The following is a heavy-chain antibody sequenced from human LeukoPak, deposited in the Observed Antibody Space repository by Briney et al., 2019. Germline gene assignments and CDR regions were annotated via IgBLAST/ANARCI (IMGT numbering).Heavy chain of an antibody. Sequence: SETLSLTCTVSGGSISSSSYYWGWIRQPPGKGLEWIGSIYYSGSTYYNPSLKSRVTISVDTSKNQFSLKLSSVTAADTAVYYCARDDCSSTSCYTGWAGPRGWFDPWGQGTLVTVSS. CDR1: GGSISSSSYY. J-gene: IGHJ5*02. CDR3: ARDDCSSTSCYTGWAGPRGWFDP. V-gene: IGHV4-39*07. CDR2: IYYSGST. D-gene: IGHD2-2*02.